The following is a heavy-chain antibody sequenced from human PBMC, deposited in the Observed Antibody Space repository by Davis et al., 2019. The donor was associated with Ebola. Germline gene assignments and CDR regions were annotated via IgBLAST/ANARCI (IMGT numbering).Heavy chain of an antibody. CDR3: ARSTGGSGWCFDY. Sequence: AASVKVSCKASGGTFSSYAISWVRQAPGQGLEWMGRIIPILGIANYAQKFQGRVTMTRDTSTSTVYMELSSLRSEDTAVYYCARSTGGSGWCFDYWGQGTLVTVSS. V-gene: IGHV1-69*04. D-gene: IGHD6-19*01. CDR1: GGTFSSYA. J-gene: IGHJ4*02. CDR2: IIPILGIA.